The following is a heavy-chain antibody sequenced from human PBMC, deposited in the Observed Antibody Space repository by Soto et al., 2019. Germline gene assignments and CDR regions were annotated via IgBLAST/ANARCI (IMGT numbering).Heavy chain of an antibody. V-gene: IGHV3-48*03. J-gene: IGHJ6*01. CDR2: ISSGASNM. CDR3: ARDPNYDFWSGYRNKKRTYGMHV. CDR1: GIAVNGFK. Sequence: LRLSNAACGIAVNGFKMNRVRRAPGKGMEWVSYISSGASNMYYADSVKGRFTISRDNAQSSLYLQMNSLRVEDTAVYYCARDPNYDFWSGYRNKKRTYGMHVWRQWSTVTVSS. D-gene: IGHD3-3*01.